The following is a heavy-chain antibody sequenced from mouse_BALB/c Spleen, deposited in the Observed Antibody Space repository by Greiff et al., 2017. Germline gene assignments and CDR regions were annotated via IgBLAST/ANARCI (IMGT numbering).Heavy chain of an antibody. CDR2: INPSTGYT. Sequence: VQLQQSGAELAKPGASVKMSCKASGYTFTSYWMHWVKQRPGQGLEWIGYINPSTGYTEYNQKFKDKATLTADKSSSTAYMQLSSLTSEDSAVYYCARYGYGYWYFDVWGAGTTVTVSS. V-gene: IGHV1-7*01. CDR3: ARYGYGYWYFDV. D-gene: IGHD2-2*01. J-gene: IGHJ1*01. CDR1: GYTFTSYW.